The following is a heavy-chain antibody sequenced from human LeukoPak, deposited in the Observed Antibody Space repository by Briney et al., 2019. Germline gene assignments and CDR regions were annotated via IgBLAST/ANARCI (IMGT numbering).Heavy chain of an antibody. CDR2: ISYDGSNK. CDR3: ARGLGWYLGVVDY. Sequence: GGSLRLSCAASGFTFSSYAMHWVRQAPGKGLEGVAVISYDGSNKYYADSVKGRFTISRDNSKNTLYLQMNSLRAEDTAVYYCARGLGWYLGVVDYWGQGTLVTVSS. D-gene: IGHD6-19*01. V-gene: IGHV3-30-3*01. CDR1: GFTFSSYA. J-gene: IGHJ4*02.